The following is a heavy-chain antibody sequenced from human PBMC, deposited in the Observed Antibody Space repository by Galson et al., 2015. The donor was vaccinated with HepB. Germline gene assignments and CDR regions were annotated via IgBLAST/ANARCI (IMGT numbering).Heavy chain of an antibody. J-gene: IGHJ4*02. CDR3: ARETPDTNCFDY. V-gene: IGHV1-46*01. CDR2: IFAGGGST. Sequence: SVKVSCKASGYTLTDYHFNWVRQAPGQGPEWMGRIFAGGGSTRYAERFQGRVTLTRDSSTSTSYMEVSSPRSDDTAVYYCARETPDTNCFDYCGQGTLVTVTS. D-gene: IGHD1-26*01. CDR1: GYTLTDYH.